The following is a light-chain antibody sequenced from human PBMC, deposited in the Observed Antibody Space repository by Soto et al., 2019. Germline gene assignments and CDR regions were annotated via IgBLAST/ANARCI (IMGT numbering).Light chain of an antibody. Sequence: EIVLTQSPGTLSLSPGERATLSCRASQTVSSSYFAWYQQTPCQPPRLLIYDASSRATGIPDRFSGSGSGTDFTITISRLEHEDFAVYYCQHNGTSPHFGGGTKVEIK. CDR3: QHNGTSPH. CDR1: QTVSSSY. V-gene: IGKV3-20*01. J-gene: IGKJ4*01. CDR2: DAS.